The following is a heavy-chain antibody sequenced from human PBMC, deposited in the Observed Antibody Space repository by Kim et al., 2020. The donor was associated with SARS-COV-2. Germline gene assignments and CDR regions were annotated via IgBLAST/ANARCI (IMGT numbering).Heavy chain of an antibody. V-gene: IGHV4-34*01. J-gene: IGHJ4*02. CDR3: ARGLLSGFLEWLPSRNFDY. D-gene: IGHD3-3*01. Sequence: SRVTISVDPSKNQFSLKLSSVTAADTAVYYCARGLLSGFLEWLPSRNFDYWGQGTLVTVSS.